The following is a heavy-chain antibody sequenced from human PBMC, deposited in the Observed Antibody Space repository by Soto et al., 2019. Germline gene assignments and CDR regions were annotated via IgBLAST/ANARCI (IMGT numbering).Heavy chain of an antibody. D-gene: IGHD6-13*01. CDR2: IIPIFGTA. Sequence: QVQLVQSGAEVKKPGSSVKVSCEASGGTFSSYAISWVRQAPGQGLEWMGGIIPIFGTANYAQKFQGRVTITADESTSTAYMELSSLRSEDTAVYYCARDYGQQLVYYYGMDVWGQGTTVTVSS. V-gene: IGHV1-69*01. CDR1: GGTFSSYA. CDR3: ARDYGQQLVYYYGMDV. J-gene: IGHJ6*02.